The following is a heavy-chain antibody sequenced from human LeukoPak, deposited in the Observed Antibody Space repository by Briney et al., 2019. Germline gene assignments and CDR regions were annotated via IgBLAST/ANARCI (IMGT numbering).Heavy chain of an antibody. J-gene: IGHJ4*02. CDR1: GGSISSRY. D-gene: IGHD5-24*01. V-gene: IGHV4-59*11. CDR3: ARALEMATIDY. Sequence: SETLSLTCTVSGGSISSRYWSCIRQPPGKGLEGIGYIYYSGSTNYHPPLKSRVPISVNTSKNQFSLTLSPVTAADTALYYFARALEMATIDYWGQGTLVTVSS. CDR2: IYYSGST.